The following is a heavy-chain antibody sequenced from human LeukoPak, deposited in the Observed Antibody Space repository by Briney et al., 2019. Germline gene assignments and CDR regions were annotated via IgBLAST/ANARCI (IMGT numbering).Heavy chain of an antibody. Sequence: GGSLRLSCEASGFSFSSYNMDWVRQTPGKGLEWISSITTSRSYTFYTDSVKGRFTISRDNARNSLYLQTNSLTAEDTAVYYCARDPYSGAYGDTYYYYMDVWGKGTTVTISS. V-gene: IGHV3-21*01. CDR1: GFSFSSYN. CDR2: ITTSRSYT. J-gene: IGHJ6*03. D-gene: IGHD1-26*01. CDR3: ARDPYSGAYGDTYYYYMDV.